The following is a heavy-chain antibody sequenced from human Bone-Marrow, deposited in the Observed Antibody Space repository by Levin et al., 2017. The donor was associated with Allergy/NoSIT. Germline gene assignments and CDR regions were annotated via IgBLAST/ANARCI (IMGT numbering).Heavy chain of an antibody. CDR3: ARFVYPGGWTGVY. Sequence: QSGGSLRLSCVVSGFTVSNNYMSWVRQAPGRGLEWVSVIYSGGAIYYADSVKGRFTISRDSSKNTVFLQMNSLRAEDTAIYYCARFVYPGGWTGVYWGQGTLVTVSS. D-gene: IGHD6-19*01. V-gene: IGHV3-66*02. CDR2: IYSGGAI. J-gene: IGHJ4*02. CDR1: GFTVSNNY.